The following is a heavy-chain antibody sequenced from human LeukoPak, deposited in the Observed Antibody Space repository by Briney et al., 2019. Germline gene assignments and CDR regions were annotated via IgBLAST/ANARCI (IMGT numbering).Heavy chain of an antibody. CDR2: ISAYNGNT. D-gene: IGHD3-3*01. CDR3: ARDLERITIFGVVIIPDY. V-gene: IGHV1-18*04. CDR1: GYTFTSYY. J-gene: IGHJ4*02. Sequence: ASVKVSCKASGYTFTSYYMHWVRQAPGQGLEWMGWISAYNGNTNYAQKLQGRVTMTTDTSTSTAYMELRSLRSDDTAVYYCARDLERITIFGVVIIPDYWGQGTLVTVSS.